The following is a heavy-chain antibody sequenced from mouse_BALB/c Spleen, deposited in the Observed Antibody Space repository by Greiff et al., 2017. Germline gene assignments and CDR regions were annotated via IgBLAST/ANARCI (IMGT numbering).Heavy chain of an antibody. D-gene: IGHD1-1*01. CDR2: IHYSGST. Sequence: EVQLQESGPDLVKPSQSLSLTCTVTGYSFTSGYSWHWIRQFPGNKLEWMGYIHYSGSTNYNPSLKSRISITLDTSKNQFFLQLNSMTTEDAATDDCAREATVAPWYIDVWGEGTTVTVSS. J-gene: IGHJ1*01. CDR1: GYSFTSGYS. V-gene: IGHV3-1*02. CDR3: AREATVAPWYIDV.